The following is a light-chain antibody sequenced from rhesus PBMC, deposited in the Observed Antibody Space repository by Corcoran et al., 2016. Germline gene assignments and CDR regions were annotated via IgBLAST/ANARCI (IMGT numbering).Light chain of an antibody. J-gene: IGKJ1*01. V-gene: IGKV1-69*01. CDR3: QQHDNSPRT. Sequence: DIQMTQSSSSLSASVGDRVTIPCRDSQGIRNWLTWYKQKPGKAPKLLIYRSSNLETGVPSRFSGSGSGTDFTLTISSLQPEDISTYYCQQHDNSPRTFGQGTKVEIK. CDR1: QGIRNW. CDR2: RSS.